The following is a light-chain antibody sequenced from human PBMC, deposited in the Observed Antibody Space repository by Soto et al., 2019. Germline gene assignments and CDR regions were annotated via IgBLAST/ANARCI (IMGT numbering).Light chain of an antibody. CDR1: QSLAINS. J-gene: IGKJ3*01. CDR3: QQYDGAPLT. V-gene: IGKV3-20*01. CDR2: AAS. Sequence: PGERATLSCRASQSLAINSLAWYQQKPGQAPRLLNYAASTRDTAIPDRFSGSGSGTDFTLTISRLEPEDFAVYYCQQYDGAPLTFGPGTKVDMK.